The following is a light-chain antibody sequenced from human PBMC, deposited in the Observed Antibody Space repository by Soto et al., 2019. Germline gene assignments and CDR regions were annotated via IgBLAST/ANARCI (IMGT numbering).Light chain of an antibody. CDR1: QSISAY. Sequence: DIQMTQSPSSLSASVGDRVTITCRASQSISAYLNWYQQKPGEAPNLLIYAASSLQSGVPSRFSGSGSGTGFTLTISSLQPEDFATYYCQQSYSGPFTFGPGTKVDIK. CDR3: QQSYSGPFT. V-gene: IGKV1-39*01. J-gene: IGKJ3*01. CDR2: AAS.